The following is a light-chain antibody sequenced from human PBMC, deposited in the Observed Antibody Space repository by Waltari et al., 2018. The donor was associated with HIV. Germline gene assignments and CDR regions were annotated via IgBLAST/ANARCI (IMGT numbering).Light chain of an antibody. CDR1: QSISTY. CDR2: DAS. V-gene: IGKV3-11*01. J-gene: IGKJ4*01. CDR3: QQRSAWLT. Sequence: PGERAILSCRASQSISTYLAWYQQKPGQAPRLLIYDASNRATGIPARFSGSGSGTDFTLTISSLEPEDFAVYYCQQRSAWLTFGGGTKVEIK.